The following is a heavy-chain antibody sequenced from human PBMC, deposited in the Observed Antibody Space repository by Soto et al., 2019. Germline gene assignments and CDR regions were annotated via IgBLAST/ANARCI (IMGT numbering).Heavy chain of an antibody. J-gene: IGHJ6*02. V-gene: IGHV3-30*18. Sequence: GGSLRLSCVASGFSFSGHGIHWVRQAPNKGLEWVAVVSYDGTNKYYTDSVKGRFIISRDNSKNVLYLEMSSLRVEDSAIYYCAKDLGRFTIFGVANFGMDVWGQGATVTVPS. CDR3: AKDLGRFTIFGVANFGMDV. D-gene: IGHD3-3*01. CDR2: VSYDGTNK. CDR1: GFSFSGHG.